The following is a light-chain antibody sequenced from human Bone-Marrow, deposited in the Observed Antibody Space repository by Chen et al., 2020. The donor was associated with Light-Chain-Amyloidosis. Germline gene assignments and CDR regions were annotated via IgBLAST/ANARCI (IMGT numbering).Light chain of an antibody. Sequence: NFMLAQPHSVSESPGKTVIISCTRSSGSIATDYVQWYQQRPGSSPTTVIYEDDQRPSGVPDRFSGSINRSSNSASLTISGLKTEDEADYYCQSYQGSSQGVFGGGTKLTVL. J-gene: IGLJ3*02. CDR2: EDD. CDR1: SGSIATDY. V-gene: IGLV6-57*01. CDR3: QSYQGSSQGV.